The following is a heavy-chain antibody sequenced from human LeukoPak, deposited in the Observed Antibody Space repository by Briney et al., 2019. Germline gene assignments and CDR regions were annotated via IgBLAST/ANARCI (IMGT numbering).Heavy chain of an antibody. CDR1: GFTFSSYD. CDR3: AKDRCSNGIGCYYYYMDV. Sequence: GGSLRLSCAASGFTFSSYDMHWVRQAPGKGLEWVAFIRYDGSNKYYADSVKGRFTISRDNSKNILYLQMNSLRAEDTAVYYCAKDRCSNGIGCYYYYMDVWGKGTTVTISS. D-gene: IGHD2-8*01. CDR2: IRYDGSNK. V-gene: IGHV3-30*02. J-gene: IGHJ6*03.